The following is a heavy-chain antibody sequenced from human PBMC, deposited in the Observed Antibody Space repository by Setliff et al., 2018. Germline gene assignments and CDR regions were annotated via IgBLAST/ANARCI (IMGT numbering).Heavy chain of an antibody. D-gene: IGHD6-13*01. CDR1: GDSISSGNYY. J-gene: IGHJ5*02. Sequence: SETLSLTCTVSGDSISSGNYYWSWIRQPAGKGLEWIGRMYPSGSTKYNPSLKSRVSMSVDTSKNQFSLKLSSVTAADTAVYYCARDPGIAAAGTLWFDPWGQGTLVTVSS. CDR3: ARDPGIAAAGTLWFDP. V-gene: IGHV4-61*02. CDR2: MYPSGST.